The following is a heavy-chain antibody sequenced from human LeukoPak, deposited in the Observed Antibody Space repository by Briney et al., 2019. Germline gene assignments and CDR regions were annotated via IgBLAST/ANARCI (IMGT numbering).Heavy chain of an antibody. Sequence: GGSLRLSCAASGFTFDDYAMHWVRQALGKGLEWVSGISWNSDSIAYADSVKGRFTISRDNAKNSLYLQMNSLRPEDTALYYCAKDSVKDYGDYVFDYWGQGTLVTVSS. V-gene: IGHV3-9*01. D-gene: IGHD4-17*01. CDR3: AKDSVKDYGDYVFDY. CDR2: ISWNSDSI. CDR1: GFTFDDYA. J-gene: IGHJ4*02.